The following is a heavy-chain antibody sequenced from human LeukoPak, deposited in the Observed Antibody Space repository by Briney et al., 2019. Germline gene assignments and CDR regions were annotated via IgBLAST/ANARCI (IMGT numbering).Heavy chain of an antibody. D-gene: IGHD5-24*01. J-gene: IGHJ4*02. CDR2: ISYDGSNK. Sequence: GGSLRLSWAASGFTFSSYGMHWVRQAPGKGLEWVAVISYDGSNKYYADSVKGRFTISRDNSKNTLYLQMNSLRAEDTAVYYCAKDQRQFEFDYWGQGTLVTVSA. CDR1: GFTFSSYG. V-gene: IGHV3-30*18. CDR3: AKDQRQFEFDY.